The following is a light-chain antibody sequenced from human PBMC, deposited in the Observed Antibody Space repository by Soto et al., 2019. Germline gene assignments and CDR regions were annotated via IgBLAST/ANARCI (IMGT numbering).Light chain of an antibody. CDR2: EVS. CDR1: SSDVGGYNY. Sequence: QSVLTQPPSVSGSPGQSVTISCTGTSSDVGGYNYVSWYQQHPGKAPKLMIYEVSKRPSGVPDRFSASKSGNTASLTVSGLQAEDEADYYCSSYAGSNNLVFGGGTKVTVL. CDR3: SSYAGSNNLV. V-gene: IGLV2-8*01. J-gene: IGLJ2*01.